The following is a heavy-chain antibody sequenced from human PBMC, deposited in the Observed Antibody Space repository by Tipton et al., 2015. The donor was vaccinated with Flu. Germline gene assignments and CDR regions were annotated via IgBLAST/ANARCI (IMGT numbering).Heavy chain of an antibody. Sequence: SLRLSCTASGFTFGDYAMSWVRQAPGKGLEWVGFIRSKAYGGTTEYAASVKGRFTISRDDSKSIAYLQMNSLKTEDTAVYYCTRPHSSGPYYYYGMDVWGQGTTVTVSS. J-gene: IGHJ6*02. CDR2: IRSKAYGGTT. V-gene: IGHV3-49*04. D-gene: IGHD6-19*01. CDR1: GFTFGDYA. CDR3: TRPHSSGPYYYYGMDV.